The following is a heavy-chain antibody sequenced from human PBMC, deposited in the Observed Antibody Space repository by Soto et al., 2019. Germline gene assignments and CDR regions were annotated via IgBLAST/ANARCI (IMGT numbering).Heavy chain of an antibody. CDR1: GGSISSYY. CDR2: IYYSGST. V-gene: IGHV4-59*01. CDR3: ARDNWNYVHAFDI. J-gene: IGHJ3*02. Sequence: PSETLSLTCTVSGGSISSYYWSWIRQPPGKGLEWIGYIYYSGSTNYNPSLKSRVTISVDTSKNQFSLKLSSVTAADTAVYYCARDNWNYVHAFDIWGQGTMVTVSS. D-gene: IGHD1-7*01.